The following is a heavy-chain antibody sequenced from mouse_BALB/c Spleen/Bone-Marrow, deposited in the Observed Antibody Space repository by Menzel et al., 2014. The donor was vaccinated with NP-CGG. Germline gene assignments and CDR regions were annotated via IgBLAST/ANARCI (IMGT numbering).Heavy chain of an antibody. CDR3: TRLPH. J-gene: IGHJ4*01. CDR2: INPSNGGT. D-gene: IGHD5-1*01. V-gene: IGHV1S81*02. CDR1: GYTFTNYY. Sequence: PGAELVKPGASVKLSCRASGYTFTNYYMYWVKQRPGQGLEWIGEINPSNGGTNFNEKFKSKATLTVDKSSSTAYMQLSSLTSEDSAVYYCTRLPHWGQGTSVTVSS.